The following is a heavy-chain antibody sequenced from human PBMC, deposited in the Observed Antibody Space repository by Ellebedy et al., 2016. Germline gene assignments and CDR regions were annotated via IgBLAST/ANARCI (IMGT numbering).Heavy chain of an antibody. CDR1: GFTFSSYW. J-gene: IGHJ4*02. V-gene: IGHV3-7*01. CDR2: IKQDGGEK. D-gene: IGHD3-22*01. CDR3: ARDLGTGYYPIPYSDY. Sequence: GGSLRLSCAASGFTFSSYWMRWVRQAPGKGLEWVANIKQDGGEKYYVDSVKGRFTISRDNAKNSLYLQMNSLRAEDTAVYFCARDLGTGYYPIPYSDYWGQGTLVTVSS.